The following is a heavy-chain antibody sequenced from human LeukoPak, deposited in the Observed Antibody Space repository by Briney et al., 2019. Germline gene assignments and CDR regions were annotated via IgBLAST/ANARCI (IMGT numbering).Heavy chain of an antibody. Sequence: SETLSLTCTVSVDHLSISCLNWIRQPPGKGLEWIGYIYYSGSTNYNPSLKSRVTISVDTSKNQFSLKLSSVTAADPAVYYCATGEQAYYFDYWGQGNLVTVSS. CDR3: ATGEQAYYFDY. D-gene: IGHD3-10*01. CDR2: IYYSGST. CDR1: VDHLSISC. J-gene: IGHJ4*02. V-gene: IGHV4-59*01.